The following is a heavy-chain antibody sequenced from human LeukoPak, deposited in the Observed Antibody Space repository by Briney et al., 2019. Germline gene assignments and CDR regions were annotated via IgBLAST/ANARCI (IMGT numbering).Heavy chain of an antibody. CDR3: ARDPNRGYCNSTSCADAFDI. Sequence: PSETLSLTCAVYGGSFSGYYWSWIRQPPGKGLEWIGEINHSGSTNYNPSLKSRVTISVDTSKNQFSLKLSPVTAADTAVHYCARDPNRGYCNSTSCADAFDIWGQGTMVTVSS. CDR2: INHSGST. CDR1: GGSFSGYY. V-gene: IGHV4-34*01. J-gene: IGHJ3*02. D-gene: IGHD2-2*01.